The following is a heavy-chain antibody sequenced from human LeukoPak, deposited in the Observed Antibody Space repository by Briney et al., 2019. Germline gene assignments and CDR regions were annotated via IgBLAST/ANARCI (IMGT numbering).Heavy chain of an antibody. D-gene: IGHD3-10*01. V-gene: IGHV1-2*02. CDR1: GYTFTGYY. CDR3: ARGPMVRGVLDY. CDR2: INPNSGGT. J-gene: IGHJ4*02. Sequence: ASVKVSCKASGYTFTGYYMHWVRQAPGKGLEWMGWINPNSGGTNYAQKFQGRVTMTRDTSISTAYMELSRLRSDDTAVYYCARGPMVRGVLDYWGQGTLVTVSS.